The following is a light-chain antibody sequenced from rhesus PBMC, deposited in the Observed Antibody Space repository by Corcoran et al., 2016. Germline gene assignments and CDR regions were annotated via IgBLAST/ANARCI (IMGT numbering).Light chain of an antibody. CDR3: YQHSSGYS. J-gene: IGKJ2*01. V-gene: IGKV3-10*01. CDR1: QSVSSY. CDR2: GAS. Sequence: QVILTQSPATLSLSLGERATLSCRASQSVSSYLAWYQQKPGQAPRLLIYGASSRATGLPDRVRGSGSGTDFPLTISIREPEDVGVYHCYQHSSGYSFGQGTKVEVK.